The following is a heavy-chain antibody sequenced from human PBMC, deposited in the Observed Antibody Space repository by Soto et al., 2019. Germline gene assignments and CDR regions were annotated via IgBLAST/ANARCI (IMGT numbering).Heavy chain of an antibody. CDR3: ARARVGASSFDY. J-gene: IGHJ4*02. Sequence: PSETLSLTCTVSGGSISSYYWSWIWQPPGKGLEWIGYIYYSGSTNYNPSLKSRVTISVDTSKNQFSLKLRSVTAADTAVYYCARARVGASSFDYWGQGTLVTVS. D-gene: IGHD1-26*01. V-gene: IGHV4-59*08. CDR1: GGSISSYY. CDR2: IYYSGST.